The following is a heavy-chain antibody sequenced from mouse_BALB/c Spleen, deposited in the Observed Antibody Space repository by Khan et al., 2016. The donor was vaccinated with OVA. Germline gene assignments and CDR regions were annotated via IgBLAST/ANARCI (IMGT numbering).Heavy chain of an antibody. J-gene: IGHJ2*01. Sequence: VQLQESGPELVRPGVSVKISCKGSGCTFTDYAMYWVKQSHAKSLEWIGLISTYSGSTNYNQKFKGKVTMTVDKSSSAAYMELASLTSEDSAIYYCARPAYDGYYDYWGQGTALTVSS. CDR2: ISTYSGST. CDR1: GCTFTDYA. CDR3: ARPAYDGYYDY. D-gene: IGHD2-3*01. V-gene: IGHV1S137*01.